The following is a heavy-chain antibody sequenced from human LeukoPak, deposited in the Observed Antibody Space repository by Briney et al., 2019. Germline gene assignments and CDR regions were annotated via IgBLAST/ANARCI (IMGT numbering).Heavy chain of an antibody. J-gene: IGHJ5*02. V-gene: IGHV4-39*01. D-gene: IGHD6-6*01. Sequence: SETLSLTCTVSGGSISSVSYYWGWIRQSPGKGLEWIGSMFYGRNTYYNPSLRSRVSISVDMSKNQFSLKLSSVTAADTAVYYCVRHLPEIENGSYNWFDPWGQGTLVTVSS. CDR1: GGSISSVSYY. CDR3: VRHLPEIENGSYNWFDP. CDR2: MFYGRNT.